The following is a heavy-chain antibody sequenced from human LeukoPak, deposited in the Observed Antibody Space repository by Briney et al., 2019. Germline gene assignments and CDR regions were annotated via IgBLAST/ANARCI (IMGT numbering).Heavy chain of an antibody. CDR3: ARTNYYGSGKYYYFDY. V-gene: IGHV4-30-2*01. Sequence: SETLSLTCAVSGGSISSGGSSWTWIRQPPGKGLEWIGYIYHGGSTYYNPSLKSRVTISVDRSKNQVSLKLSSVTAADTAVYYCARTNYYGSGKYYYFDYWGQGTLVTVSS. CDR1: GGSISSGGSS. CDR2: IYHGGST. D-gene: IGHD3-10*01. J-gene: IGHJ4*02.